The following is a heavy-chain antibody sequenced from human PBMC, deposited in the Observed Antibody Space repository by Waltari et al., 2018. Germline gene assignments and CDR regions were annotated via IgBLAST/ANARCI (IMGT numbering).Heavy chain of an antibody. D-gene: IGHD2-2*01. CDR2: IYYSGST. J-gene: IGHJ3*02. V-gene: IGHV4-30-4*08. Sequence: QVQLQESGPGLVKASQTLSLICAVSGGSIIRGYYYWTWIRQPPGKGLEWIGYIYYSGSTHYKPSLKSRVTISVDTSKNQFSLKLSSVTAADTAVYYCARGPMEDQLLGRGTFDIWGQGTVVTVSS. CDR1: GGSIIRGYYY. CDR3: ARGPMEDQLLGRGTFDI.